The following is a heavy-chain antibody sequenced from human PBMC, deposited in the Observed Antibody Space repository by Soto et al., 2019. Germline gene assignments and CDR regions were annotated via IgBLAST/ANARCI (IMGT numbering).Heavy chain of an antibody. CDR3: ARDRIVTKPPAPYYLYYGVDV. J-gene: IGHJ6*02. CDR1: NFSISSAYY. V-gene: IGHV4-38-2*02. D-gene: IGHD3-22*01. CDR2: VYHTGNT. Sequence: SETLSLTCGVSNFSISSAYYWAWIRQPPGKGLEWIASVYHTGNTYFNPSLKSRVSISVDTSKNQFSLRLRSVTAADTAIYYCARDRIVTKPPAPYYLYYGVDVWGQGTTVTVSS.